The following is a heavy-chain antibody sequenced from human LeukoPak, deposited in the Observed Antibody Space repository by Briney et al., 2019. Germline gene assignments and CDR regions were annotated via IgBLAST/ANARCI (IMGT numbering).Heavy chain of an antibody. CDR2: IYYSGST. Sequence: SETLSLTCTVSGGSLSSGSYYWSWIRQPPGKGLEWIGYIYYSGSTNYNPSLKSRVTISVDTSKNQFSLKLSSVTAADTAVYYCARALGPYYFDYWGQGTLVTVSS. V-gene: IGHV4-61*01. CDR3: ARALGPYYFDY. J-gene: IGHJ4*02. D-gene: IGHD3-16*01. CDR1: GGSLSSGSYY.